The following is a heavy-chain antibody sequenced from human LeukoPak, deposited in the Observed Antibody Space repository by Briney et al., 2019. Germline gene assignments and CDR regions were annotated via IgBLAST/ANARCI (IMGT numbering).Heavy chain of an antibody. CDR1: GGSFSGYY. J-gene: IGHJ4*02. Sequence: SETLSLTYAVYGGSFSGYYWSWIRQPPGKGLEWIGAINHSGSTNYNPSLKSRVTISVDTSKNQFSLKLSSVTAADTAVYYCARLVGYSGYEPPFDYWGQGTLVTVSS. CDR2: INHSGST. D-gene: IGHD5-12*01. V-gene: IGHV4-34*01. CDR3: ARLVGYSGYEPPFDY.